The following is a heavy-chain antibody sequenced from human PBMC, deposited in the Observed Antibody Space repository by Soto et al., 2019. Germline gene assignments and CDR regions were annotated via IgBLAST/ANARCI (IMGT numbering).Heavy chain of an antibody. D-gene: IGHD5-12*01. CDR3: ARDLGWLQFDY. J-gene: IGHJ4*02. CDR1: GYTFSSYA. CDR2: INAGNGNT. V-gene: IGHV1-3*05. Sequence: QVQLVQSGAEEKKPGASVKVSCKASGYTFSSYAMDWVRQAPGQRLEWMGWINAGNGNTKYSQKFQGRVTISRDTSASTAYMELSSLRSEDTAVYYCARDLGWLQFDYWGQGNLVTVSS.